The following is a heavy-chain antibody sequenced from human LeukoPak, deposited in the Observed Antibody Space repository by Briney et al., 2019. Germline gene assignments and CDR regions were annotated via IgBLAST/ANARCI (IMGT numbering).Heavy chain of an antibody. V-gene: IGHV5-51*01. D-gene: IGHD5-18*01. CDR1: GYSFTTNW. CDR3: VRSRGYSYGYSYYFDY. CDR2: IYPGDSET. Sequence: GESLKISCKGSGYSFTTNWNGWVPQIPGKGPEWMGIIYPGDSETRFSPSFEGQVTISADKSISTAYLQWSSLKASDTAMYYCVRSRGYSYGYSYYFDYWGQGTLVTVSS. J-gene: IGHJ4*02.